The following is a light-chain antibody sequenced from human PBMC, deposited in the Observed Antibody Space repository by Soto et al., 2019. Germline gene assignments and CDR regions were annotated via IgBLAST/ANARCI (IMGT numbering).Light chain of an antibody. J-gene: IGLJ1*01. CDR2: DDN. CDR1: NIGIRS. Sequence: SYELTQPLSVSVAPGQTARIPCGGDNIGIRSVHWYQQKPGQAPVVVVYDDNDRPSGIPERFSGSNSGNTATLTINRVEAGDEADYYCQVWDSSSDNNVFGTGTKVTVL. CDR3: QVWDSSSDNNV. V-gene: IGLV3-21*02.